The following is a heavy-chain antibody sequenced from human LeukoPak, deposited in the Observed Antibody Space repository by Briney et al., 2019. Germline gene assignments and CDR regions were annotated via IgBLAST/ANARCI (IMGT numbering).Heavy chain of an antibody. J-gene: IGHJ6*02. CDR2: IDPDGSTT. CDR1: GFIVSSNY. D-gene: IGHD6-13*01. Sequence: TGGSLRLSCAASGFIVSSNYMSWVRQAPGEGLVWVSRIDPDGSTTNYADSVKGRFTTSRDNAKNTLYLQMNSLRAEDTALYYCTRVQAGRAGLMDVWGRGTTVTVSS. V-gene: IGHV3-74*01. CDR3: TRVQAGRAGLMDV.